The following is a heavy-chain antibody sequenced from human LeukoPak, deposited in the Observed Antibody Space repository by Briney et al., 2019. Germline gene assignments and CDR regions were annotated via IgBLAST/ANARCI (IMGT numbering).Heavy chain of an antibody. J-gene: IGHJ4*02. CDR2: ISGSCGSP. CDR1: GFTFSSYA. D-gene: IGHD3-3*01. Sequence: GGSLRLSCAASGFTFSSYAMSWVRQAPGRGLECVSGISGSCGSPYYADSVKGRLTISRDNSKNTLYLQMNSLRAEDTAVYYCAKDPYYDFWSGYPPDYWGQGTLVTVSS. CDR3: AKDPYYDFWSGYPPDY. V-gene: IGHV3-23*01.